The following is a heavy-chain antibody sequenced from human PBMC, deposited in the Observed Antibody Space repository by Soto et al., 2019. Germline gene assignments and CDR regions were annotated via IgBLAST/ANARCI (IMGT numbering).Heavy chain of an antibody. CDR2: IGDSGTKK. V-gene: IGHV3-11*01. Sequence: QVRLVESGGGLVKPGGSLRLSCAASGFTFTDYYMSWIRQAPGRGLEWVSYIGDSGTKKYYAASVKGRFTISRDNAKNSMFLQMNSLRPDDTAVYFCANGPLDYWGQGTLVTVSS. CDR1: GFTFTDYY. J-gene: IGHJ4*02. CDR3: ANGPLDY.